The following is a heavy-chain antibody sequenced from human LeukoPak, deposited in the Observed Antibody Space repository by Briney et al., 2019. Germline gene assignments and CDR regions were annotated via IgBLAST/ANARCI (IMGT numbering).Heavy chain of an antibody. J-gene: IGHJ6*04. D-gene: IGHD2-2*01. CDR3: ARDLGDCTTTTCYGDYYYAMDV. V-gene: IGHV1-69*13. Sequence: SVQVSCKASGGTFSNYAIIWVRQAPGQGLEWMGGIIPFFGTTNCSQKFQGRVTMTADESTSTAYMELNSLKSEDTAVYCCARDLGDCTTTTCYGDYYYAMDVWGNGTTVTVSS. CDR2: IIPFFGTT. CDR1: GGTFSNYA.